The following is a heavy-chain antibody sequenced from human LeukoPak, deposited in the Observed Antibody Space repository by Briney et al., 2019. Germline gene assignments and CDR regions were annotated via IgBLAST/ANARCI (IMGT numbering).Heavy chain of an antibody. D-gene: IGHD2-8*02. Sequence: ASVTVSCKASGYTFTSYGITWVRQAPGQGLEWMGWMSAYNGNTSYAQKFQGRVIMTRDTSTTTAYMELRSLRSDDTAIYYCVRKKYCPGGICYHSHFDYWGQGTLVAVSS. CDR2: MSAYNGNT. J-gene: IGHJ4*02. CDR1: GYTFTSYG. CDR3: VRKKYCPGGICYHSHFDY. V-gene: IGHV1-18*01.